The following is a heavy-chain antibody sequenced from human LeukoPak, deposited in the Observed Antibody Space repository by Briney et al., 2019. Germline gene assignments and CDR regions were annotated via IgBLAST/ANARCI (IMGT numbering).Heavy chain of an antibody. Sequence: ASVKVSCKASGGTFSSYAISWVRQAPGQGLEWMGGIIPIFGTANYAQKFQGRVTITADEPTSTAYMELSSLRSEDTAVYYCARALYTTTYTPLDFWGQGTLVTVSS. CDR1: GGTFSSYA. CDR3: ARALYTTTYTPLDF. D-gene: IGHD3-16*01. V-gene: IGHV1-69*13. CDR2: IIPIFGTA. J-gene: IGHJ4*02.